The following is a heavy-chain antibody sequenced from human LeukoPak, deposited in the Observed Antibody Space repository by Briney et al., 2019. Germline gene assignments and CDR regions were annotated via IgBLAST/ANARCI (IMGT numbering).Heavy chain of an antibody. D-gene: IGHD2-8*01. Sequence: ASVKVSCMASGYTFTSYDINWVRQATGQGLEWMGWMNPNSGDTGYAQKFQGRVTITRNIFIGTAYMELSSLRSEDTAVYYCARVGPLGVYYYYMDVWGKGTTVTVSS. CDR2: MNPNSGDT. CDR3: ARVGPLGVYYYYMDV. CDR1: GYTFTSYD. J-gene: IGHJ6*03. V-gene: IGHV1-8*01.